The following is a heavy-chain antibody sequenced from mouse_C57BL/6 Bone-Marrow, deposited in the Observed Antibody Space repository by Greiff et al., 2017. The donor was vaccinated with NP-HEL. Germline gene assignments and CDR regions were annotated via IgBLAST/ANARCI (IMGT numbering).Heavy chain of an antibody. J-gene: IGHJ3*01. CDR3: ARDLYDGYSFAY. D-gene: IGHD2-3*01. CDR1: GFTFSDFY. Sequence: KLVESGGGLVQSGRYLRLSCATSGFTFSDFYMEWVRQAPGKGLEWIAASRNKANDYTTEYSASVKGRFIVSRDTSQSILYLQMNALRAEDTAIYYCARDLYDGYSFAYWGQGTLVTVSA. CDR2: SRNKANDYTT. V-gene: IGHV7-1*01.